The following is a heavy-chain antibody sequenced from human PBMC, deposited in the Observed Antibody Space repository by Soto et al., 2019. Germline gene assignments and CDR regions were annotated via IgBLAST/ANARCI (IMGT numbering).Heavy chain of an antibody. J-gene: IGHJ4*02. Sequence: GGSLRLSCAASGFTFSDYYMSWIRQAPGKGLEWVSYISSSGSTIYYADSVKGRFTISRDNAKNSLYLQMNSLRAEDTAVYYCERDYYYDSSVTHFFDYWGQGYLGTVSA. CDR1: GFTFSDYY. V-gene: IGHV3-11*01. CDR3: ERDYYYDSSVTHFFDY. CDR2: ISSSGSTI. D-gene: IGHD3-22*01.